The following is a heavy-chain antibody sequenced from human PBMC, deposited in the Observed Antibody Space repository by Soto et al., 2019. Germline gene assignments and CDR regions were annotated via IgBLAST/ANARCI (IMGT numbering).Heavy chain of an antibody. J-gene: IGHJ4*02. CDR2: ISSSSSYI. CDR3: ARTYGSGSSHFDY. CDR1: GFTFSSYS. V-gene: IGHV3-21*01. Sequence: GGSLRLSCAASGFTFSSYSMNWVRQAPGKGLEWVSSISSSSSYIHYADSVKGRFTISRDNAKNSLYLQMNSLRAEDTAVYYCARTYGSGSSHFDYWGQGTLVTVSS. D-gene: IGHD3-10*01.